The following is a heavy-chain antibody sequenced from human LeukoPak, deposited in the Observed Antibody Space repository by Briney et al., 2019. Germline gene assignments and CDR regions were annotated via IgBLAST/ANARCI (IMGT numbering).Heavy chain of an antibody. CDR1: GGSISSYY. J-gene: IGHJ5*02. D-gene: IGHD2-2*01. CDR3: ARGVIVVVPAANNNWFDP. CDR2: IYYSGST. Sequence: SETLSLTCTVSGGSISSYYWSWIRQPPGKGLEWIGYIYYSGSTNYNPSLKSRVTISVDTSKNQFSLKLSSVTAADTAVYYCARGVIVVVPAANNNWFDPWGQGTLVTVSS. V-gene: IGHV4-59*01.